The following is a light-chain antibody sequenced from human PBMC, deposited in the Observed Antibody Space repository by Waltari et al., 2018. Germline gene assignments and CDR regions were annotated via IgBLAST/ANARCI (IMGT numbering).Light chain of an antibody. V-gene: IGKV1-5*01. Sequence: DVQMTQSPSTLSASVGDRVTITCRASEDINTWLAWYQQKPGKAPKLLISDAASLKSGVPSRFSGSGSGTYFTLTISRLQVEDFAIYYCQQSYSRPYTFGQGTRLEIK. J-gene: IGKJ2*01. CDR1: EDINTW. CDR2: DAA. CDR3: QQSYSRPYT.